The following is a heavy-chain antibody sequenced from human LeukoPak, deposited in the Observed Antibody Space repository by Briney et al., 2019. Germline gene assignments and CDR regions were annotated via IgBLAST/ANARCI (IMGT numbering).Heavy chain of an antibody. CDR1: GYTFTSHY. V-gene: IGHV1-46*03. J-gene: IGHJ5*02. Sequence: GASVKVSCKASGYTFTSHYMHWVRQAPGQGLELMGIINPSGGSTSYAQKFQGRVTMTRDTSTSTVYMELSSLRSEDTAVYYCARDLGGIVPAAADENWFDPWGQGTLVTVSS. CDR3: ARDLGGIVPAAADENWFDP. CDR2: INPSGGST. D-gene: IGHD2-2*01.